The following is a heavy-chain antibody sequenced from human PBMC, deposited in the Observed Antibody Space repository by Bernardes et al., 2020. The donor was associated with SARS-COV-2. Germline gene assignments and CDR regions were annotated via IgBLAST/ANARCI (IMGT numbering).Heavy chain of an antibody. Sequence: SETLSLTCTVSGGSISSGGYYWSWIRQHPGKGLEWIGYIYYSGSTYYNPSLKSRVTISVDTSKNQFSLKLSSATAADTAMYYCARQYHYDRSSLGHWGQGTLVTVSS. CDR2: IYYSGST. D-gene: IGHD3-22*01. V-gene: IGHV4-31*03. J-gene: IGHJ4*02. CDR3: ARQYHYDRSSLGH. CDR1: GGSISSGGYY.